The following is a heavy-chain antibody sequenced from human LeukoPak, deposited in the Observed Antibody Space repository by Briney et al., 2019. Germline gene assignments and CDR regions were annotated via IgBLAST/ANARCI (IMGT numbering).Heavy chain of an antibody. D-gene: IGHD4-17*01. CDR1: GGSISSSSYY. Sequence: SETLSLTCTVSGGSISSSSYYWGWIRQPPGKGLEWIGSIYHSGSTYYNPSLKSRVTISVDTSKNQFSLKLSSVTAADTAVYYCARGPDYGDYAWGQGTLVTVSS. CDR3: ARGPDYGDYA. V-gene: IGHV4-39*07. J-gene: IGHJ5*02. CDR2: IYHSGST.